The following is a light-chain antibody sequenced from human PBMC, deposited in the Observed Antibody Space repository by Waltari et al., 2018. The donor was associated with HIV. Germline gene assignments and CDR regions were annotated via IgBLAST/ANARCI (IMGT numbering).Light chain of an antibody. CDR3: QQHGSPLT. CDR2: DTS. Sequence: NVLPQSPRTLSLSPGARATLSCTASESVSSSSVSLYQHIPGQAPRLLIDDTSTKATGIPGRFSGSWSGTDFTLTISRLDPEDFAVYCCQQHGSPLTFGAGTKVEIK. CDR1: ESVSSSS. J-gene: IGKJ4*01. V-gene: IGKV3-20*01.